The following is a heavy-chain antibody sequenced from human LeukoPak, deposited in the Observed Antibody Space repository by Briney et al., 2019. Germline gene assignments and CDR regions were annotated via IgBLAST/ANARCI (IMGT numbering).Heavy chain of an antibody. J-gene: IGHJ4*02. Sequence: GGSLRLSCAASGFTFSSYSMNWVRQAPGKGLEWVSSISSSSSYIYYADSVEGRFTISRDNAKNSLYLQMNSLRAEDTAAYYCARVTPPPEPYWGQGTLVTVSS. V-gene: IGHV3-21*01. CDR3: ARVTPPPEPY. CDR2: ISSSSSYI. CDR1: GFTFSSYS.